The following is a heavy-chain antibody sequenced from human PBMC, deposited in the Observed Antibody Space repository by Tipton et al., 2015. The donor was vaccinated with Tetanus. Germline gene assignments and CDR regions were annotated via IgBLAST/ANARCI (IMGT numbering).Heavy chain of an antibody. CDR3: ARVKGTYNHYGLDV. Sequence: TLSLTCTVSGSSITSTTHYWGWIRQAPGKGLEWIGIIYYSGSTYYNASLRSRVTISVDTSKNQISLRLRSVTAADTAVYYCARVKGTYNHYGLDVWGQGTTVTVAS. D-gene: IGHD3-10*01. CDR1: GSSITSTTHY. CDR2: IYYSGST. V-gene: IGHV4-39*07. J-gene: IGHJ6*02.